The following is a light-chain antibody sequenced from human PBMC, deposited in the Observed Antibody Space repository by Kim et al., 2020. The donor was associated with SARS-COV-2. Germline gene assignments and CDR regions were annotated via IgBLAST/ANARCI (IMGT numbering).Light chain of an antibody. J-gene: IGLJ3*02. Sequence: GQSITISCTGTSSDVGSYNLVSWYQQHPGKAPKLMIYEGSKRPSGVSNRFSGSKSGNTASLTIPGLQAEDEADYYCCSYAGSSTWVFGGGTQLTVL. CDR2: EGS. CDR1: SSDVGSYNL. V-gene: IGLV2-23*01. CDR3: CSYAGSSTWV.